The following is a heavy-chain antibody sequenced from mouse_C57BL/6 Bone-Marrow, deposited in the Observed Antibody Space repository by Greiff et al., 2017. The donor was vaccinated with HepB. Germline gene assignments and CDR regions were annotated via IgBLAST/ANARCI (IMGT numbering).Heavy chain of an antibody. Sequence: VQLKESGAELVRPGTSVKMSCKASGYTFTNYWIGWAKQRPGHGLEWIGDIYPGGGYTNYNEKFKGKATLTADKSSSTAYMQFSSLTSEDSAIYYCAREGYYYGSSPYYFDYWGQGTTLTVSS. CDR3: AREGYYYGSSPYYFDY. D-gene: IGHD1-1*01. CDR1: GYTFTNYW. CDR2: IYPGGGYT. V-gene: IGHV1-63*01. J-gene: IGHJ2*01.